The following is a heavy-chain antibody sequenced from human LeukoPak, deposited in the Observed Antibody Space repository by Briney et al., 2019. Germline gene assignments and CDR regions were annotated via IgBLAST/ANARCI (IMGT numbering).Heavy chain of an antibody. J-gene: IGHJ4*02. CDR3: ARVQGLWFGELFYFDY. V-gene: IGHV4-59*01. D-gene: IGHD3-10*01. CDR2: IYYSGST. CDR1: GGSISSYY. Sequence: SETLSLTCTVSGGSISSYYWSWIRQPPGKGLEWIGYIYYSGSTNYKPSLKSRVTISVDTSKNQFSLKLSSVTAADTAVYYCARVQGLWFGELFYFDYWGQGTLVTVSS.